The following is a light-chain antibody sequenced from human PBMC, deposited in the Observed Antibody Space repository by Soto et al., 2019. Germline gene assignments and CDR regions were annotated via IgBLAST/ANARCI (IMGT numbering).Light chain of an antibody. CDR2: SNN. V-gene: IGLV1-44*01. CDR1: SSNIGSNT. J-gene: IGLJ2*01. Sequence: QSVLTQPPSASGTPGQRVTISCSGSSSNIGSNTVNWYQQLPGTAPKLLIYSNNQRPSGVPDRFSGSKSGTSASLAISGLKSEDEADYYCAAWDDSLVVFGGGTKLTVL. CDR3: AAWDDSLVV.